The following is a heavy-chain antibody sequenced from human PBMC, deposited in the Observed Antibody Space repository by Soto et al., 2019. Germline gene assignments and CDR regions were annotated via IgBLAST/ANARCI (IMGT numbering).Heavy chain of an antibody. CDR2: IIPIFGTA. V-gene: IGHV1-69*13. CDR1: GGTFSSYA. Sequence: ASVKVSCTASGGTFSSYAISWVRQAPGQGLEWMGGIIPIFGTANYAQKFQGRVTVTADESTGTAYMELSSLRSEDTAVYYCARDGYYYDSSGYQRYNWFDPWGQGTLVTVSS. CDR3: ARDGYYYDSSGYQRYNWFDP. J-gene: IGHJ5*02. D-gene: IGHD3-22*01.